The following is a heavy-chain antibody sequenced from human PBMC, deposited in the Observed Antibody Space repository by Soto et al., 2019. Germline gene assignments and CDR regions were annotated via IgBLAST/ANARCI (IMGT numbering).Heavy chain of an antibody. CDR3: AKENIVVVTSGDFDN. CDR2: VSGSGDSA. Sequence: EVQMLESGGGLVQPGGSLRLSCTDAGFTFNHYAMRWGRHARGKWLEWVSSVSGSGDSAYYADPVKGRVTISRDNSKNTLYLQMSSLRAEDTDLYYCAKENIVVVTSGDFDNGGQGTLVTVSS. CDR1: GFTFNHYA. D-gene: IGHD2-21*02. J-gene: IGHJ4*02. V-gene: IGHV3-23*01.